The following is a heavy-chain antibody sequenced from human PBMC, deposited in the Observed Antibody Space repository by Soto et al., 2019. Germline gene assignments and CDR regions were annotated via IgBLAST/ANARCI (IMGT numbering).Heavy chain of an antibody. D-gene: IGHD1-1*01. CDR2: ITRNGDYI. Sequence: SGGSLRLSCAASGFIFSDYSMNWVRQAPGKGLEWVSSITRNGDYIYYADSLKGRFTIARDNAKNSLHLQMNSLRAEDTAVYYCARAGTHHYFDHWGQGALVTVSS. J-gene: IGHJ4*02. CDR1: GFIFSDYS. CDR3: ARAGTHHYFDH. V-gene: IGHV3-21*01.